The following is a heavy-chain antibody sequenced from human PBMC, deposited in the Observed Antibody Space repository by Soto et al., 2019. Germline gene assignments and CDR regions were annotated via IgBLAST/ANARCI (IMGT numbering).Heavy chain of an antibody. CDR1: GGSVRAPDW. CDR3: ARVRQGCSANNCYFDP. CDR2: VHISGHG. V-gene: IGHV4-4*02. J-gene: IGHJ5*01. Sequence: SETLSLTCTLSGGSVRAPDWWNWVRQSPDKGLEWIAEVHISGHGNYNPSLRSRVSVSIDSSKNQFYLNLNSVTAADTAIYYCARVRQGCSANNCYFDPWGQGTQVTVSS. D-gene: IGHD1-1*01.